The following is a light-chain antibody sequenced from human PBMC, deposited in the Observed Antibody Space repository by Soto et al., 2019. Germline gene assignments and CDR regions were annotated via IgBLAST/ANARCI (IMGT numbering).Light chain of an antibody. CDR1: QSVYNN. J-gene: IGKJ4*01. CDR3: QQRSNWPPSLT. Sequence: EIVMTQSPATLSVSPGERATLSCRASQSVYNNLAWYQQKPGQAPRLLIYGASTRATGIPARFSGSGSGTDFTLTISSLEPEDFAVYYCQQRSNWPPSLTFGGGTKVEIK. CDR2: GAS. V-gene: IGKV3-15*01.